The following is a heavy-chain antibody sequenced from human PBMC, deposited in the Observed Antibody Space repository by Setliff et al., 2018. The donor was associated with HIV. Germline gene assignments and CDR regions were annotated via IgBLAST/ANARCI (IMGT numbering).Heavy chain of an antibody. J-gene: IGHJ5*02. D-gene: IGHD3-10*01. CDR2: IYYSGST. CDR3: ARDTAGAMVRGVISGGWFDP. Sequence: SETLSLTCTVSGGSISSGGYYWSWIRQHPGKGLEWIGYIYYSGSTYYNPSLKSRVTISVDTSKNQFSLKLSSVTAADTAVYYCARDTAGAMVRGVISGGWFDPWGQGTLVTVXS. V-gene: IGHV4-31*03. CDR1: GGSISSGGYY.